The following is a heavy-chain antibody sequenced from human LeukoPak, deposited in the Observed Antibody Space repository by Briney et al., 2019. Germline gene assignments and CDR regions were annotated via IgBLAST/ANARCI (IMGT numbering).Heavy chain of an antibody. J-gene: IGHJ4*02. D-gene: IGHD6-13*01. CDR1: GFIFSSYW. V-gene: IGHV3-7*01. Sequence: GGSLRLSCAASGFIFSSYWMTWVRQAPGKGLEWVANIKQDGSEKYYVDSVKGRFTISRDNAKNSLYLQMNSLRAEDTAVYYCARAPLYSSSWYGPFDYWGQGTLVTVSS. CDR2: IKQDGSEK. CDR3: ARAPLYSSSWYGPFDY.